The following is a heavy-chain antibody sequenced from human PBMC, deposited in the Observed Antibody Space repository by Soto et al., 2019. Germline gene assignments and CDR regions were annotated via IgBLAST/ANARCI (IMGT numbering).Heavy chain of an antibody. D-gene: IGHD3-10*01. V-gene: IGHV3-23*01. CDR2: ISGSGGST. Sequence: GGSLRLSCAASGFTFSSYAMSWVRQAPGKGLEWVSAISGSGGSTYYADSVKGRFTISRDNSKNTLYLQMNSLRAEDTAVYYCAKDRGTMVRGANDAFDIWGQGTMVTVSS. J-gene: IGHJ3*02. CDR3: AKDRGTMVRGANDAFDI. CDR1: GFTFSSYA.